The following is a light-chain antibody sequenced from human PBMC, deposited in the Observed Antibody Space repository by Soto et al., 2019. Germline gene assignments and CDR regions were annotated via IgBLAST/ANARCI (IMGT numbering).Light chain of an antibody. CDR1: QSVSSY. J-gene: IGKJ4*01. CDR3: QQCSNWPLT. Sequence: EIMMTQSPSTLSVSPGERATISCRASQSVSSYLAWYQQKPGQAPRLLIYDASNWATGIPARFSGSGSGTDFSLTISSLEPEDVAVYYCQQCSNWPLTFGGGTLVEIK. CDR2: DAS. V-gene: IGKV3-11*01.